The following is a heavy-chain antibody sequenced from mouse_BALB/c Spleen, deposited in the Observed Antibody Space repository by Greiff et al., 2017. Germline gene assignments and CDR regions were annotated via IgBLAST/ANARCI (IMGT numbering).Heavy chain of an antibody. Sequence: EVQLQQSGAELVRPGALVKLSCKASGFNIKDYYMHWVKQRPEQGLEWIGWIDPENGNSIYDPKFQGKASITADTSSNTAYLQLSSLTSEDTAVYYCARGGDYGNYEDWFAYWGQGTLVTVSA. J-gene: IGHJ3*01. D-gene: IGHD2-1*01. CDR1: GFNIKDYY. CDR2: IDPENGNS. V-gene: IGHV14-1*02. CDR3: ARGGDYGNYEDWFAY.